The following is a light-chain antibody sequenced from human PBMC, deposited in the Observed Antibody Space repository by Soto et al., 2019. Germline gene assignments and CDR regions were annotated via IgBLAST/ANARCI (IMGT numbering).Light chain of an antibody. Sequence: QSVLTQPPSVSGAPGQRVTISCTGSSSNIGAGYDVHWYQQRPGTAPKLLIFGNSNRPAGVPDRFSGSKSGTSASLAITGLQAEDEGDYYCGTWDSSLSAGQVFGTGTKVTVL. CDR3: GTWDSSLSAGQV. V-gene: IGLV1-40*01. CDR1: SSNIGAGYD. CDR2: GNS. J-gene: IGLJ1*01.